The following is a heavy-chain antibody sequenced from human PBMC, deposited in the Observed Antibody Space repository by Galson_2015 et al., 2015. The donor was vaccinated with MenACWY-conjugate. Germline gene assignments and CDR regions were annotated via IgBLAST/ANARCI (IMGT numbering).Heavy chain of an antibody. V-gene: IGHV1-24*01. J-gene: IGHJ4*02. CDR2: FNPGDGKT. CDR3: AADRRQVRRGWLPY. CDR1: GYTLTDLS. D-gene: IGHD5-18*01. Sequence: SVKVSCKVPGYTLTDLSMYWVRQAPGKGLEWMGGFNPGDGKTIYAQRFQGRVTMTEDTSTDTAYMELSSLRSEDTAVYYCAADRRQVRRGWLPYWGQGTLVTVSS.